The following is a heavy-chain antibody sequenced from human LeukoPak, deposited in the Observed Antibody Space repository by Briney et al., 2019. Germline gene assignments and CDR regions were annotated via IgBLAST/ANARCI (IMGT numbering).Heavy chain of an antibody. CDR1: GFTFRSYE. D-gene: IGHD3-9*01. CDR3: ARVGYDSLTGYYMEGGVFDY. V-gene: IGHV3-7*01. Sequence: PGGSLRLSCAASGFTFRSYEMNWVRQAPGKGLEWVANIKQDRSEKYYVDSVKGRFTISRDNAKNSLYLQMNILRAEDTAVYYCARVGYDSLTGYYMEGGVFDYWGQGTLVTVSS. CDR2: IKQDRSEK. J-gene: IGHJ4*02.